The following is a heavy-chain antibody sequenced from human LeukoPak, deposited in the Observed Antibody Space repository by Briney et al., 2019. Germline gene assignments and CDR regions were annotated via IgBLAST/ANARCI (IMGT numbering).Heavy chain of an antibody. D-gene: IGHD3-10*01. CDR2: INSDGSST. J-gene: IGHJ3*02. V-gene: IGHV3-74*01. CDR3: ARGGDYYGSGSSDAFDT. CDR1: GFTFDDYA. Sequence: GRSLRLSCAASGFTFDDYAMHWVRQAPGKGLVWVSRINSDGSSTSYADSVKGRFTISRDNAKNTLYLQMNSLRAEDTAVYYCARGGDYYGSGSSDAFDTWGQGTMVTVSS.